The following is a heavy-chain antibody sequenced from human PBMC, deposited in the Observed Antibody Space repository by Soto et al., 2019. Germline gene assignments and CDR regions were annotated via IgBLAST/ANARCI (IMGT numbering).Heavy chain of an antibody. CDR3: VKGDLDTAVVNSPDAFDF. CDR2: ISYDGNNK. V-gene: IGHV3-30*18. Sequence: QVNLVESGGGVVQPGRSLRPSCEASGFIFSDFGMHWVRQAPGKGLEWVAVISYDGNNKYYAQSVKGRFTISRDNSKNTLFLNMDSLRPEDTAVYHCVKGDLDTAVVNSPDAFDFWGPGTMVTVS. J-gene: IGHJ3*01. D-gene: IGHD5-18*01. CDR1: GFIFSDFG.